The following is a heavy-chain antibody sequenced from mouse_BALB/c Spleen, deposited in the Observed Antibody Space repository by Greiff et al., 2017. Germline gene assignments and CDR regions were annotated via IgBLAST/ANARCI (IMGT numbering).Heavy chain of an antibody. CDR3: ARGGQFSIKSYWYFDV. D-gene: IGHD1-2*01. CDR1: GFTFSSYA. Sequence: EVKLVESGGGLVQPGGSRKLSCAASGFTFSSYAMSWVRQTPEKRLEWVASISSGGSTYYPDSVKGRFTISRDNARNILYLQMSSLRSEDTAMYYCARGGQFSIKSYWYFDVWGAGTTVTVSS. J-gene: IGHJ1*01. V-gene: IGHV5-6-5*01. CDR2: ISSGGST.